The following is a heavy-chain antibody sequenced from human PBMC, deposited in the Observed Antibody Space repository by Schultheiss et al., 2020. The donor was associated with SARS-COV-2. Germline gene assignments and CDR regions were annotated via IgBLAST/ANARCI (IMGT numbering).Heavy chain of an antibody. V-gene: IGHV4-59*05. J-gene: IGHJ4*02. CDR3: AGHRLSVTTLYFDY. CDR1: GGSISSYY. D-gene: IGHD4-17*01. Sequence: SETLSLTCTVSGGSISSYYWSWIRQPPGKGLEWIGSIYYSGSTYYNPYLKSRVTISVDTSKNQFSLKLSSVTAADTAVYYCAGHRLSVTTLYFDYWGQGTLVTVSS. CDR2: IYYSGST.